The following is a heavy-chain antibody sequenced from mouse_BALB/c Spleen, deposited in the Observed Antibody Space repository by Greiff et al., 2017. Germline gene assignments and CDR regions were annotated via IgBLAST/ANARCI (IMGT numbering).Heavy chain of an antibody. J-gene: IGHJ4*01. Sequence: EVQLQESGGGLVQPGGSLKLSCAASGFTFSSYTMSWVRQTPEKRLEWVAYISNGGGSTYYPDTVKGRFTISRDNAKNTLYLQMSSLKSEDTAMYYCARQHYGSSYGAMDYWGQGTSVTVSS. CDR3: ARQHYGSSYGAMDY. CDR2: ISNGGGST. CDR1: GFTFSSYT. V-gene: IGHV5-12-2*01. D-gene: IGHD1-1*01.